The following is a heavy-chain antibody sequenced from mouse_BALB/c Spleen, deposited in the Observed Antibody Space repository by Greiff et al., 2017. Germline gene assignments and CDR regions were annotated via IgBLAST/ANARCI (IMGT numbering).Heavy chain of an antibody. CDR1: GFTFSSYT. Sequence: EVQLVESGGDLVKPGGSLKLSCAASGFTFSSYTMSWVRQTPEKRLEWVAYISNGGGSTYYPDTVKGRFTISRDNAKNTLYLQMSSLKSEDTAMYYCARHGGPFYGNYPYWYFDVWGAGTTVTVSS. CDR3: ARHGGPFYGNYPYWYFDV. CDR2: ISNGGGST. V-gene: IGHV5-12-2*01. J-gene: IGHJ1*01. D-gene: IGHD2-1*01.